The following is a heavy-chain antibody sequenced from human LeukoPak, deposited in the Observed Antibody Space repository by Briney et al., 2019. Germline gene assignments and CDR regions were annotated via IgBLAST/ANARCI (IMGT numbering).Heavy chain of an antibody. CDR2: ISSSSSSI. CDR3: ARDQGTMIVPDRPFDY. J-gene: IGHJ4*02. CDR1: GFIFSGYS. Sequence: GGSLRLSCAASGFIFSGYSMNWVRQAPGKGLEWVSSISSSSSSIYYADSVKGRFTISRDNTKKSLYLQMNSLRAEDTAVYYCARDQGTMIVPDRPFDYWGQGTLVTVSS. D-gene: IGHD3-22*01. V-gene: IGHV3-21*01.